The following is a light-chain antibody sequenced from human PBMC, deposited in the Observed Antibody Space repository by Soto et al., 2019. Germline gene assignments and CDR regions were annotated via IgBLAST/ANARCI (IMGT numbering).Light chain of an antibody. CDR2: AAS. CDR1: QGISNY. J-gene: IGKJ1*01. CDR3: HKYDSALWT. Sequence: DIQMTQSPSSLSASVGDRVTITCRASQGISNYLAWYQQKPGKVPKLLIYAASTLQSGVPSRFSASGSGTDFTLTISSLQPEDVATYYCHKYDSALWTFGQGTKVEIK. V-gene: IGKV1-27*01.